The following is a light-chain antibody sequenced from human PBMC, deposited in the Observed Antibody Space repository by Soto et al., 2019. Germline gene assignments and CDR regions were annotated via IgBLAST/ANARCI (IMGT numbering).Light chain of an antibody. V-gene: IGKV3-20*01. CDR3: QQYGSSPHT. Sequence: EIVLTQSPGTLSLSPGERATLSCRASQSVSYSYLAWYQQKPGQAPRLLIYGASSRATGIPDRFSGSVSGTDFTLTISRLEPEDFAVYYCQQYGSSPHTFGGGTKVEIK. J-gene: IGKJ4*01. CDR1: QSVSYSY. CDR2: GAS.